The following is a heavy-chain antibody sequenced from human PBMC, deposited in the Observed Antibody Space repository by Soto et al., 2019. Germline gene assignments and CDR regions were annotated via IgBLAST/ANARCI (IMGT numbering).Heavy chain of an antibody. CDR2: ISYDGSSE. V-gene: IGHV3-30*18. CDR3: AKGTYYHDRGGYYRFDY. D-gene: IGHD3-22*01. CDR1: GFTFSSYG. J-gene: IGHJ4*02. Sequence: QVQLVESGGGVVQPGRSLRLSCAVSGFTFSSYGMHWVRQAPGKGLEWVARISYDGSSEHYVDSVKGRFTISRDNSKNXXYSQMNRMRAEDTFVVDSAKGTYYHDRGGYYRFDYWGQGTLVTVSS.